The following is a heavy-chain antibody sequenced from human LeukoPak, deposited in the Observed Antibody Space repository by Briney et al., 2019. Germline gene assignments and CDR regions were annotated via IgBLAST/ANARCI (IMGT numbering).Heavy chain of an antibody. J-gene: IGHJ6*03. Sequence: SETLSLTCTVSGGSISSYYWSWIRQPPGKGLEWIGNIYYSGSTNYNPSLKSRVTISVDTSKNQFSLKLSSVTAADTAVYYCARTELRYFDWLLDPYYYYMDVWGKGTTVTISS. D-gene: IGHD3-9*01. CDR3: ARTELRYFDWLLDPYYYYMDV. CDR1: GGSISSYY. V-gene: IGHV4-59*01. CDR2: IYYSGST.